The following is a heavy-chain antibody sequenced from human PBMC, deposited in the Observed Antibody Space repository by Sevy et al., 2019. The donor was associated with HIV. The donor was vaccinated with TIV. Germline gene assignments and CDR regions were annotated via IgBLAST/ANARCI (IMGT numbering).Heavy chain of an antibody. CDR1: GFTFSSYN. J-gene: IGHJ3*01. CDR3: AKDITIIVGDAFGV. CDR2: ITGDSSYM. Sequence: GGSLRLSCAASGFTFSSYNMNWVRQAPGKGLEWISSITGDSSYMYDADSVKGRFTISRDNAKNSLYLHMNGLRAEDTAVYYCAKDITIIVGDAFGVWGLGTMVTVSS. D-gene: IGHD3-22*01. V-gene: IGHV3-21*01.